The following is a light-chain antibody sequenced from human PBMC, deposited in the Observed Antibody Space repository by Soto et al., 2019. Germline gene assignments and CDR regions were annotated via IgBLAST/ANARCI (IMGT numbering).Light chain of an antibody. Sequence: QSALTQPASVSGSPGQSITISCTGTTSDVGDYKYVSWYQQHPGKAPKLMIYEVTNRPSGVSNRFSGSKSANTASLTISGLQAEDEADYYCSSYTNSDTLEVFGGGTKLTVL. V-gene: IGLV2-14*01. CDR3: SSYTNSDTLEV. CDR1: TSDVGDYKY. CDR2: EVT. J-gene: IGLJ2*01.